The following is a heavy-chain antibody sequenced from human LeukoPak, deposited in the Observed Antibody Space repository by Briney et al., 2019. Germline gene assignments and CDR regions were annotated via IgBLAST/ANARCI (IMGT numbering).Heavy chain of an antibody. CDR1: GYSFTDYI. CDR3: TREGVYSPDPSSYHRDAFDI. V-gene: IGHV1-69*04. CDR2: IIPILDVA. J-gene: IGHJ3*02. D-gene: IGHD3-16*02. Sequence: ASVKVSCKTSGYSFTDYIIAWVRQAPGQGFEWMGRIIPILDVANFAQKFQGRVTITADKSTNTAHMELSSLRSEDTAVYYCTREGVYSPDPSSYHRDAFDIWGQGTVVTVSS.